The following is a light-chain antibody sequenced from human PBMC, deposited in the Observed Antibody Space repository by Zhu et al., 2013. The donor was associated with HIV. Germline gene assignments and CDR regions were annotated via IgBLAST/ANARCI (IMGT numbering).Light chain of an antibody. CDR1: QGISTA. J-gene: IGKJ5*01. CDR3: QQFNSYPIT. CDR2: DAS. V-gene: IGKV1-13*02. Sequence: AILLTQSPSSLSASVGDRVIITCRASQGISTASAWYQQKPGKPPKLLISDASNLESGVPSRFSGSGSGTNFTLTINSLQPDDFATYHCQQFNSYPITFGQGTRLDIK.